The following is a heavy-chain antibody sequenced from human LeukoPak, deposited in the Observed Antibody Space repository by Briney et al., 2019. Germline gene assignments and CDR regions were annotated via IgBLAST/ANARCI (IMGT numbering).Heavy chain of an antibody. Sequence: PGGSLRLSCAASGFTFSNYWMTWVRQAPGKGLERVANIKQDGSEKYYVDSVKGRFTISRDNAKNSLYLQMNSLRAEDTAVYYCARAAGDYWGQGTLVTVSS. V-gene: IGHV3-7*05. CDR2: IKQDGSEK. CDR1: GFTFSNYW. J-gene: IGHJ4*02. CDR3: ARAAGDY. D-gene: IGHD6-13*01.